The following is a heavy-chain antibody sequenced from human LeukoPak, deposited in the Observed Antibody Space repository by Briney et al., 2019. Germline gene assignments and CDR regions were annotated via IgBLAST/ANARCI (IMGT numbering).Heavy chain of an antibody. Sequence: GGSLRLSCAASGFTFNIYAMTWVRQAPGKGLEWVSAISNTGGSTYYADSVKGRFTISRDNSKNTLYLQMNSLRAEDTAVYYCANWADSSGYQIDYWGQGTLVTVSS. CDR3: ANWADSSGYQIDY. CDR2: ISNTGGST. CDR1: GFTFNIYA. V-gene: IGHV3-23*01. D-gene: IGHD3-22*01. J-gene: IGHJ4*02.